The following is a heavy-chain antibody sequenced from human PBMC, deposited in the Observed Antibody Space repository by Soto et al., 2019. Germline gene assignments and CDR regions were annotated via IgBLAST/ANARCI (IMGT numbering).Heavy chain of an antibody. CDR2: ISGDGTST. CDR1: GFTFSRHW. Sequence: PGGSLTLSCAASGFTFSRHWMHWVRQTPGKGPVWVSRISGDGTSTKYADSVKGRFTIARDNAKNTLFLQMSSLRVEDTAVYYCVREVIEAGGTIRWFDPWGQGTLVTVSS. CDR3: VREVIEAGGTIRWFDP. D-gene: IGHD6-25*01. V-gene: IGHV3-74*03. J-gene: IGHJ5*02.